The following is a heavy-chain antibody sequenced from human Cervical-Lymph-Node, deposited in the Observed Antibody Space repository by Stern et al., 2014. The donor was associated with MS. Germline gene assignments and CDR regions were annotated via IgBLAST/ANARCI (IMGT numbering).Heavy chain of an antibody. CDR2: IYYSGST. J-gene: IGHJ1*01. D-gene: IGHD2-15*01. Sequence: QVQLQESGPGLLKPSQTLSLTCTVSGGSISSGGDYWSWIRQQPGKGLAWIGYIYYSGSTFYNPSLKSRVTISGDTSKNQFSLRLSSVTAADTAVYYCARVSCSGGSCYPAGVKHLRDWGQGTLVTVS. V-gene: IGHV4-31*03. CDR3: ARVSCSGGSCYPAGVKHLRD. CDR1: GGSISSGGDY.